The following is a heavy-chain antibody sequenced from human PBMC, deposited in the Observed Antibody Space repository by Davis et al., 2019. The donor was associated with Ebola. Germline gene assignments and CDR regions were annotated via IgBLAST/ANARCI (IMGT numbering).Heavy chain of an antibody. V-gene: IGHV1-2*02. J-gene: IGHJ6*02. Sequence: ASVKVSCKASGYTFTGYYLYWVRQAPGQGLEWMGWINPNSGGTNYPQKFQGRVTMTRDTSISTAYMELSRLRSDDTAMYYCASCNFTLFYGMDVWGQGTTVTVSS. CDR3: ASCNFTLFYGMDV. D-gene: IGHD3-3*01. CDR2: INPNSGGT. CDR1: GYTFTGYY.